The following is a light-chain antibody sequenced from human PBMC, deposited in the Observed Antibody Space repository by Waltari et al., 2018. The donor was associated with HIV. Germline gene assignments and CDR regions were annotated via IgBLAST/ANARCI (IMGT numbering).Light chain of an antibody. Sequence: QSVLTQPPSVSGAPGQRVTIPCTGSSSTIGAGYDVHWYQQLPGTAPKLLIYANINRPAGVPDRFSGSKSGSSAALAITGLQAEDEAHYYCQAFDSSLTTSVVIVGGGTKLTVL. CDR2: ANI. J-gene: IGLJ2*01. CDR3: QAFDSSLTTSVVI. CDR1: SSTIGAGYD. V-gene: IGLV1-40*01.